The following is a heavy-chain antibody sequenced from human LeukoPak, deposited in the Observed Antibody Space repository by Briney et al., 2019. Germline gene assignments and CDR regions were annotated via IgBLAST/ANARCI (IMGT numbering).Heavy chain of an antibody. CDR3: ARGAATPYYYYGMDV. V-gene: IGHV3-33*01. CDR1: GFTFSSYG. J-gene: IGHJ6*02. Sequence: GGSLRLSCAASGFTFSSYGMHWVRQAPGKGLEWVAVIWYDGSNKYYADSVKGRFTISRDNSKNTLYLQMNSLRAEDTAAYYCARGAATPYYYYGMDVWGQGTTVTVSS. D-gene: IGHD2-15*01. CDR2: IWYDGSNK.